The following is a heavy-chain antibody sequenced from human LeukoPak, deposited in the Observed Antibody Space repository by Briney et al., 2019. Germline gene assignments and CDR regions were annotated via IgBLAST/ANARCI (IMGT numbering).Heavy chain of an antibody. V-gene: IGHV3-23*01. CDR3: AKDLSLPTVIDY. Sequence: GSLRLSCAASGFTFSSYAMSWVRQAPGKGLEWVSAISGSGGSTYYADSVKGRFTISRDNSKNTLYLQMNSLRAEDTAVYYCAKDLSLPTVIDYWGQGTLVTVSS. CDR2: ISGSGGST. D-gene: IGHD4-11*01. J-gene: IGHJ4*02. CDR1: GFTFSSYA.